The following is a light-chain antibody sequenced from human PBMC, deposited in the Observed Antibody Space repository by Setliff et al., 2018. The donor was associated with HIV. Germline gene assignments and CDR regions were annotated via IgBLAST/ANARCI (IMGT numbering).Light chain of an antibody. J-gene: IGLJ1*01. CDR2: DVT. CDR3: SSYASSSTLYV. CDR1: ITDVGNYNY. V-gene: IGLV2-14*03. Sequence: QSVLTQPASVSASPGQSITISCTGSITDVGNYNYVSWYQQHPGKAPKLIIYDVTSRPSGVSNRFSGSKSGNTASLTVSGLQAEDEADYYCSSYASSSTLYVFGTGTKV.